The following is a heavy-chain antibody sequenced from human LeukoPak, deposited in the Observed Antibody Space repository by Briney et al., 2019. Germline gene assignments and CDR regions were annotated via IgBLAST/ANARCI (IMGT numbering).Heavy chain of an antibody. Sequence: GASVKVSCKASGGTFSSYAISWVRQAPGQGLEWMGWISAYNGNTNYAQKLQGRVTMTTDTSTSTAYMELRSLRSDDTAVYHCARWGPIAVAGKPLDYWGQGTLVTVSS. CDR1: GGTFSSYA. D-gene: IGHD6-19*01. CDR3: ARWGPIAVAGKPLDY. J-gene: IGHJ4*02. V-gene: IGHV1-18*01. CDR2: ISAYNGNT.